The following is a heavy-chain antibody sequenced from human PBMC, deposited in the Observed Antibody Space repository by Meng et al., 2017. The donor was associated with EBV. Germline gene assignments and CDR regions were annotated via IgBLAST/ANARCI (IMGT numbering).Heavy chain of an antibody. CDR2: IYWDDAK. CDR3: AHSKYYSDSGGYWDYFDD. J-gene: IGHJ4*02. V-gene: IGHV2-5*02. Sequence: QTALNESGPTPVKPTQPLLLTCTFSGISLTTSGVGVGWIRQPPGKALEWLAVIYWDDAKRYSPSLKNRLTITKDTSKNQVVLTMTNMDPVDTATYFCAHSKYYSDSGGYWDYFDDWGQGTLVTVSS. D-gene: IGHD3-10*01. CDR1: GISLTTSGVG.